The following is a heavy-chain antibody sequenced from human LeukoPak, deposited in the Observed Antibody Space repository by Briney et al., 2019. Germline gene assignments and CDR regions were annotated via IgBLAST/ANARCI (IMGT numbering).Heavy chain of an antibody. D-gene: IGHD6-13*01. J-gene: IGHJ4*02. CDR1: GYTFTAYY. CDR3: ARGFSSWYLSPYYFEF. Sequence: ASVKVSCKASGYTFTAYYMHWVRQAPGQGLEWMGWINPNSGGTHFAQKFEGRVTMTRDTSISTAYMELSSLRSDDTAIYYCARGFSSWYLSPYYFEFWGQGTLVTVSS. V-gene: IGHV1-2*02. CDR2: INPNSGGT.